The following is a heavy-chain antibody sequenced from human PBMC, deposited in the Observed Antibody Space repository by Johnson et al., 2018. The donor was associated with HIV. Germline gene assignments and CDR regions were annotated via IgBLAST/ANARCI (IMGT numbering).Heavy chain of an antibody. CDR2: ITWNGGST. D-gene: IGHD1-26*01. CDR3: ARASAATKGNAFDI. V-gene: IGHV3-20*03. Sequence: VPLVESGGGVVRPGGSLRLSSEASGFTFDDYGMSWVRQAPGKGLEWVSGITWNGGSTGYADSVKGRFTISRDNAKNSLYLQMNSLRAEDTALYYCARASAATKGNAFDIWGQGTMVTVSS. J-gene: IGHJ3*02. CDR1: GFTFDDYG.